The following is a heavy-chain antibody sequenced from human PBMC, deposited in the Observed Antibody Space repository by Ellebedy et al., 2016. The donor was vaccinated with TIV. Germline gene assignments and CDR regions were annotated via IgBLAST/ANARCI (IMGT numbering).Heavy chain of an antibody. J-gene: IGHJ4*02. CDR2: IQFDGRNK. D-gene: IGHD2-21*01. CDR1: GFTSITYG. CDR3: AKDPSILIV. Sequence: GESLKISCAASGFTSITYGMHSVRQAPGKGLDWVAFIQFDGRNKKYADSVKGRFTISRDNSKNTLYLQMNSLRAEDTAVYYCAKDPSILIVWGQGTLVTVSS. V-gene: IGHV3-30*02.